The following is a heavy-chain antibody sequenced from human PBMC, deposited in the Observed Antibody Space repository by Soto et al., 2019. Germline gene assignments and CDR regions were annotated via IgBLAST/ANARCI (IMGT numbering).Heavy chain of an antibody. CDR1: GGSISSGGYY. Sequence: SETLSLTCTVSGGSISSGGYYWSWIRQHPGKGLEWIGYIYYSGSTNYNPSLKSRVTISVDTSKNQFSLKLSSVTAADTAVYYCARAGTTMVRGVISGWFDPWGQGTLVTVSS. CDR3: ARAGTTMVRGVISGWFDP. J-gene: IGHJ5*02. V-gene: IGHV4-61*08. CDR2: IYYSGST. D-gene: IGHD3-10*01.